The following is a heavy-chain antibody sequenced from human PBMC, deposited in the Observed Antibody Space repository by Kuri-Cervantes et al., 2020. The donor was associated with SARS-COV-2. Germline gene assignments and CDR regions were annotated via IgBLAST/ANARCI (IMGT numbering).Heavy chain of an antibody. CDR2: IYTSGST. D-gene: IGHD3-10*01. Sequence: SETLSLTCAVSGYSIRSGYYWSWIRQPAGKGLEWIGRIYTSGSTNYNPSLKSRVTMSVDTSKNQFSLKLSSVTAADTAVYYCARLGYYYGSGSPYFDYWGQGTLVTVSS. CDR3: ARLGYYYGSGSPYFDY. V-gene: IGHV4-4*07. J-gene: IGHJ4*02. CDR1: GYSIRSGYY.